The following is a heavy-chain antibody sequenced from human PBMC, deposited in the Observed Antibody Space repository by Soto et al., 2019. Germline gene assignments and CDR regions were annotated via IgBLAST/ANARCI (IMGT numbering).Heavy chain of an antibody. Sequence: GGSLRLSCAASGFTFSSYWMTWVRQAPGKGLEWVANIKQDGSEKFYVDSVGGRFTISRDNAKNSLYMQMNSLRAEDTAVYYCARGAGSYFRRVVGAFDIWGQGTMVTVSS. D-gene: IGHD3-10*01. J-gene: IGHJ3*02. CDR3: ARGAGSYFRRVVGAFDI. CDR1: GFTFSSYW. CDR2: IKQDGSEK. V-gene: IGHV3-7*04.